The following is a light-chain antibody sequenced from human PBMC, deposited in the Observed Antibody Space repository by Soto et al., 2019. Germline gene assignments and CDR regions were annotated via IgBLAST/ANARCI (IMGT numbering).Light chain of an antibody. CDR3: SSYTTSRTLL. CDR2: DVS. V-gene: IGLV2-14*01. Sequence: HSVLTQPASVSGSPGQSITISCTATSSDVGGYNQVSWYQQHPGKSPKLMIYDVSNRPSGVSNRFSGSKSGNTASLAISGLQAEDEAAYYCSSYTTSRTLLFGGGTKLTVL. CDR1: SSDVGGYNQ. J-gene: IGLJ2*01.